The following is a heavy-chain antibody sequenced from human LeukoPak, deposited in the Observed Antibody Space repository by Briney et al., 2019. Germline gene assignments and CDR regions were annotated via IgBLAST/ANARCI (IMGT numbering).Heavy chain of an antibody. CDR1: GYTFTGYY. V-gene: IGHV1-2*02. CDR2: INPNSGGT. Sequence: GASVKVSCKASGYTFTGYYMHWVRQAPGQGLEWMGWINPNSGGTNYAQKFQGRVTMTRDMSTSTVYMELSSLRSEDTAVYYCARAGYGDYRDSEDYWGQGTLVTVSS. D-gene: IGHD4-17*01. CDR3: ARAGYGDYRDSEDY. J-gene: IGHJ4*02.